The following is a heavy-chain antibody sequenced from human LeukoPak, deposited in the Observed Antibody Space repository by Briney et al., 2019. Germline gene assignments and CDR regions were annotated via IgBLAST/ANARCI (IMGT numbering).Heavy chain of an antibody. J-gene: IGHJ6*02. Sequence: PGGSLRLSCAASGFTFNSYAMHWVRQTPGKGLEWVAFISYGGSNKLYADSVKGRFTISRDSSKNTLFLQMNSLRAEDTAVYYCARCQLICYGMDVWGQGTTVTVSS. D-gene: IGHD5-24*01. CDR3: ARCQLICYGMDV. V-gene: IGHV3-30-3*01. CDR2: ISYGGSNK. CDR1: GFTFNSYA.